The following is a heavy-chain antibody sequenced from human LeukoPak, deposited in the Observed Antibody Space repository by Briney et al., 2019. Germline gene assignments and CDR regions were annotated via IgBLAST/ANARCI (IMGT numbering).Heavy chain of an antibody. D-gene: IGHD3-10*01. CDR1: GGSFSGYY. V-gene: IGHV4-34*01. Sequence: TSETLSLTCAVYGGSFSGYYWSWIRQPPGKGLEWIGEINHSGSTNYNPSLKSRVTISVDTSKNQFSLKLSSVTAADTAVYYCARGLSRSYSAWGQGTLVTVSS. CDR2: INHSGST. J-gene: IGHJ5*02. CDR3: ARGLSRSYSA.